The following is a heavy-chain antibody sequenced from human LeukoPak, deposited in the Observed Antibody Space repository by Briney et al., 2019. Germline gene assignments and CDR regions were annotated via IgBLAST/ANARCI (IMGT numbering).Heavy chain of an antibody. V-gene: IGHV3-21*01. CDR1: GFTFSSYS. D-gene: IGHD2/OR15-2a*01. CDR3: ARIVRQQFLSYYGMDV. CDR2: ISSSSSYI. J-gene: IGHJ6*04. Sequence: GGSLRLSCAASGFTFSSYSMNWVRQAPGKGLEWVSSISSSSSYIYYADSVKGRFTISRDNAKNSLYLQMNSLRAEDTAVYYCARIVRQQFLSYYGMDVWGKGTTVTVSS.